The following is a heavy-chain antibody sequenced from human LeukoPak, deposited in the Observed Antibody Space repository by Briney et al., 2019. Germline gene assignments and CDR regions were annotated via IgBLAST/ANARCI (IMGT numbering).Heavy chain of an antibody. D-gene: IGHD3-16*01. CDR2: IIPIFGTA. V-gene: IGHV1-69*06. CDR1: GGTFSSYA. J-gene: IGHJ3*02. Sequence: EASVKVSCKASGGTFSSYAISWVRQAPRQGLEWMGRIIPIFGTANYAQKFQGRVTITADKSTSTAYMELSSLRSEDTAVYYCARGGSVAFDIWGQGTMVTVSS. CDR3: ARGGSVAFDI.